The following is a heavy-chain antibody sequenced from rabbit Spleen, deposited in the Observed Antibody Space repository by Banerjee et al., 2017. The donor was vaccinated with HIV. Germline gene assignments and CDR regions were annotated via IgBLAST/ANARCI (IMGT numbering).Heavy chain of an antibody. V-gene: IGHV1S45*01. CDR1: GFSFSDRDV. J-gene: IGHJ6*01. CDR2: IEVGDSSFT. Sequence: QEQLEESGGGLVKPEGSLTLTCKASGFSFSDRDVMCWVRQAPGKGLEWIACIEVGDSSFTYFATWAKGRFTISKTSSTTVTLQVTRLTAADTATYFCARDTSSSFSSYGMDLWGPGTLVTVS. CDR3: ARDTSSSFSSYGMDL. D-gene: IGHD1-1*01.